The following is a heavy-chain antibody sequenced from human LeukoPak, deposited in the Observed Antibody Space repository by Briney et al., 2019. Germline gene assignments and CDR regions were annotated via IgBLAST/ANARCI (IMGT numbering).Heavy chain of an antibody. Sequence: ASVKVSCKVSGYTLTELSMHWVRQAPGKGLEWMGGFDPEDGETIYAQKFQGRVTITRDTSASTAYMELSSLRSEDTAVYYCARRGATGFDYWGQGTLVTVSS. D-gene: IGHD1-26*01. CDR1: GYTLTELS. J-gene: IGHJ4*02. CDR2: FDPEDGET. CDR3: ARRGATGFDY. V-gene: IGHV1-24*01.